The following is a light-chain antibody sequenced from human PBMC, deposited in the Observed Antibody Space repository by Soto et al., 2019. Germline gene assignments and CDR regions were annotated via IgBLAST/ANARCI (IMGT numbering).Light chain of an antibody. CDR1: QSISSW. CDR3: QQYNSYSPT. CDR2: DAS. Sequence: DIQMTQSPSTLSASVGDRVTITCRASQSISSWLAWYQQKPGKAPKLLIYDASSLESGVPSRFSGCGSGTEFTLTISSLQPDDFATYYCQQYNSYSPTFGPGTKVDIK. V-gene: IGKV1-5*01. J-gene: IGKJ3*01.